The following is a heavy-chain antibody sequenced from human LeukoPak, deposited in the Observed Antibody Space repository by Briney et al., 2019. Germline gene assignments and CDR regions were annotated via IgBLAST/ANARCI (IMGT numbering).Heavy chain of an antibody. Sequence: GASVKVSCKASGYTFTSYGISWVRQAPGQGLEWMGWISAYNGNTNYAQKLQGRVTMTTDTSTSTAYMELRSLRSDDTAVYYCARSITIFGAGPYNWFDPWGQGTQVTVSS. J-gene: IGHJ5*02. CDR3: ARSITIFGAGPYNWFDP. CDR1: GYTFTSYG. CDR2: ISAYNGNT. D-gene: IGHD3-3*01. V-gene: IGHV1-18*01.